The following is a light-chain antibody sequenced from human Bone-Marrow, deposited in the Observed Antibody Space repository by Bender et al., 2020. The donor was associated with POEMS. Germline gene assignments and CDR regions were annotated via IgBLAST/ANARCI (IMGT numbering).Light chain of an antibody. J-gene: IGLJ3*02. CDR1: SSNIGAHA. CDR3: AVWEDRLNGWV. CDR2: SSH. Sequence: QSVLTQPPSASGTPGQRVTISCSGGSSNIGAHAVNWYQHLPGTAPKLLIYSSHRRPSKVPDRFSGSRSGTSASLAIRWLQSEDGADYYCAVWEDRLNGWVFGRGTKLTVL. V-gene: IGLV1-44*01.